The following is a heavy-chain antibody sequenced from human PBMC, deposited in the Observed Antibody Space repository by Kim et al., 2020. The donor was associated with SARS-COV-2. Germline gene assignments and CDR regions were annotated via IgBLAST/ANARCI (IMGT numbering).Heavy chain of an antibody. Sequence: GGSLRLSCAASGFTFSDYYMSWIRQAPGKGLEWVSYISSSGSTIYYADSVKGRFTISRDNAKNSLYLQMNSLRAEDTAVYYCATFLLCGGDCYSPATDYYGMDVWGQGTTVTVSS. V-gene: IGHV3-11*01. D-gene: IGHD2-21*02. CDR1: GFTFSDYY. CDR3: ATFLLCGGDCYSPATDYYGMDV. CDR2: ISSSGSTI. J-gene: IGHJ6*02.